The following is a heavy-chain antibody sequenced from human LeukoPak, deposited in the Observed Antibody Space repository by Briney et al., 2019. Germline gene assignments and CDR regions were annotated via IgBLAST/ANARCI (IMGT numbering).Heavy chain of an antibody. D-gene: IGHD3-10*01. Sequence: PGGSLRLSCAASGFTVSSNYMTWVRQAPGKGLGWVSIIYSSGSTYYADSLKGRFTISRDNSKNTVYLQMSSLRAEDTAVYYCANLPRGDYWGQGTLVTVSS. V-gene: IGHV3-53*01. CDR1: GFTVSSNY. J-gene: IGHJ4*02. CDR2: IYSSGST. CDR3: ANLPRGDY.